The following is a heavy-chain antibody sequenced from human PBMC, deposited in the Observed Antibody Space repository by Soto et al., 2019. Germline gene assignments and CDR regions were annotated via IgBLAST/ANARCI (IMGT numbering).Heavy chain of an antibody. CDR3: ARDSDGAYCGGDCYSLDY. D-gene: IGHD2-21*02. CDR1: GGTFSSYA. J-gene: IGHJ4*02. Sequence: QVQLVQSGAEVKKPGSSVKVSCKASGGTFSSYAISWVRQAPGQGLEWMGGIIPIFGTANYAQTFQGRVTITADESTSTAYMELSSLRSEDTAVYYCARDSDGAYCGGDCYSLDYWGQGTLVTVSS. V-gene: IGHV1-69*01. CDR2: IIPIFGTA.